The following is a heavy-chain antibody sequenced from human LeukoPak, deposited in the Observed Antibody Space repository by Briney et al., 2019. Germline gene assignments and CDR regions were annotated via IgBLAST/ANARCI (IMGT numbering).Heavy chain of an antibody. V-gene: IGHV1-46*01. CDR1: GYTFTSYY. CDR2: INPSGGST. CDR3: ARLGGYYYDSSGYGPFDY. Sequence: GASVKVSCKASGYTFTSYYMHWVRQAPGQGLEWMGIINPSGGSTSYAQKFQGRVTMTRDTSTSTVYMELSSLRSEDTAVYYCARLGGYYYDSSGYGPFDYWGQGTLVTVSS. J-gene: IGHJ4*02. D-gene: IGHD3-22*01.